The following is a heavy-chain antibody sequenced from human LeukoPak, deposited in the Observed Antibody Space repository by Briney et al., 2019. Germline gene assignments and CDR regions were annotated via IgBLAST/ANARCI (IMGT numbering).Heavy chain of an antibody. CDR3: ATGLRFLEWLSAPDFDY. J-gene: IGHJ4*02. D-gene: IGHD3-3*01. CDR2: FDPEDGET. CDR1: GYTFTSYY. Sequence: ASVKVSCKASGYTFTSYYMHWVRQAPGKGLEWMGGFDPEDGETIYAQKFQGRVTMTEDTSTDTAYMELSSLRSEDTAVYYCATGLRFLEWLSAPDFDYWGQGTLVTVSS. V-gene: IGHV1-24*01.